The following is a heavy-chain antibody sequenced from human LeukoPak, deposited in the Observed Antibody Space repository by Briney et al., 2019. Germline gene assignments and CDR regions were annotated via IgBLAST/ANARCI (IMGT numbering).Heavy chain of an antibody. Sequence: AGESLRLSCAASGFSFSTFGMHWVRQAPAKGQEWVAFIGHDGSKIYYADSVQGRFTISRDNSKNPLYLEMNSLSGEDTALYYCAKDHVTWGNRYFDHWGQGTLGTVSS. D-gene: IGHD3-16*01. CDR1: GFSFSTFG. CDR2: IGHDGSKI. J-gene: IGHJ4*02. CDR3: AKDHVTWGNRYFDH. V-gene: IGHV3-30*02.